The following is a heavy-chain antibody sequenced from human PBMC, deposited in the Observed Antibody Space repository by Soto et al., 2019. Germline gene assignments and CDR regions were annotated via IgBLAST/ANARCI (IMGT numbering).Heavy chain of an antibody. CDR1: GFAFRSFG. D-gene: IGHD4-4*01. Sequence: GGSLRLSCAASGFAFRSFGMNWVRQSPGKGLEWVSGLYLTDGTYYADSVKGRFTVSIDNSKNTVYLQMNSLRPKDTAVYYCATWLLQEHAFDIWGPGTMVTVSS. CDR2: LYLTDGT. J-gene: IGHJ3*02. V-gene: IGHV3-53*01. CDR3: ATWLLQEHAFDI.